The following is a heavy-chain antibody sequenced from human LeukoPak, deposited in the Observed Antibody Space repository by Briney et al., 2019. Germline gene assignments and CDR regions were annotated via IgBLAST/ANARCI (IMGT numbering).Heavy chain of an antibody. CDR3: AKGWTKCCSGGSCYSPLYYFDY. D-gene: IGHD2-15*01. CDR2: ISYDGSNK. CDR1: GFTFSSYG. J-gene: IGHJ4*02. Sequence: PGRSLRLSCAASGFTFSSYGMHWVRQAPGKGLEWVAVISYDGSNKYYADSVKGRFTISRDNSKNTLSLQMNILRAEDTAVYYCAKGWTKCCSGGSCYSPLYYFDYWGQGTLVTVSS. V-gene: IGHV3-30*18.